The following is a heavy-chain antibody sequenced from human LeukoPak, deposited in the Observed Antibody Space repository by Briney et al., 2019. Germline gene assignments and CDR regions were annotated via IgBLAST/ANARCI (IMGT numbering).Heavy chain of an antibody. CDR2: TYYRSKWYN. CDR1: GDSVSSNSAA. D-gene: IGHD2-15*01. J-gene: IGHJ5*02. CDR3: ARVYCSGGSCSNWFDP. Sequence: SQTLSLTCAISGDSVSSNSAAWNWIRQSPSRGLEWLGRTYYRSKWYNDYAVSVKSRIAINPDTSKNQFSLQLNSVTPEDTAVYYCARVYCSGGSCSNWFDPWGQGTLVTVPS. V-gene: IGHV6-1*01.